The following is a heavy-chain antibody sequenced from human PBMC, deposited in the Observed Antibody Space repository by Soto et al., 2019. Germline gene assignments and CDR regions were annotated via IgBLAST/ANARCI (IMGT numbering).Heavy chain of an antibody. CDR3: ATWGVLRQPGAFDI. V-gene: IGHV1-2*04. D-gene: IGHD3-3*01. CDR1: GYTFTGYY. J-gene: IGHJ3*02. CDR2: INPNSGGT. Sequence: GASVKVSCKASGYTFTGYYMHWVRQAPGQGLEWMGWINPNSGGTNYAQKFQGWVTMTRDTSISTAYMELSRLRSDDTAVYYCATWGVLRQPGAFDIWGQGTMVTISS.